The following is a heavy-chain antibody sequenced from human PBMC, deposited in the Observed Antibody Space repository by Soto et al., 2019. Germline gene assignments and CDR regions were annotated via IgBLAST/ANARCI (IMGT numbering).Heavy chain of an antibody. J-gene: IGHJ1*01. V-gene: IGHV3-21*01. Sequence: VQLVESGGGLVKPGGSLRLSCAASGFTFSSYSMNWVRQAPGKGLEWVTSISSSSSYIYYPDSVKGRFTISRDNAKNSLELTMSSLRAEDTAVDYCARGFDFLTCVYFQHWGQGTLVTVSS. CDR2: ISSSSSYI. D-gene: IGHD3-9*01. CDR1: GFTFSSYS. CDR3: ARGFDFLTCVYFQH.